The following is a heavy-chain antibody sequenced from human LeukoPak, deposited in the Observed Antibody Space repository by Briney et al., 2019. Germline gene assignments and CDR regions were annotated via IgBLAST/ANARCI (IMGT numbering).Heavy chain of an antibody. CDR3: ASPMWLVEVG. J-gene: IGHJ4*02. Sequence: PGGSLRLSCAASGFTFSSYSMRWVRQAPGKGLEWVANIRQDGSEKYYVDSVKGRFTISRDNAKNSLYLQMNSLRAEDTAVYYCASPMWLVEVGWGQGTLVTVSS. V-gene: IGHV3-7*01. D-gene: IGHD6-19*01. CDR2: IRQDGSEK. CDR1: GFTFSSYS.